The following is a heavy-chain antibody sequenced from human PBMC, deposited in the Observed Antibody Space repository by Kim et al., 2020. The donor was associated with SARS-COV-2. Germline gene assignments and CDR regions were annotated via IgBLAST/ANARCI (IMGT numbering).Heavy chain of an antibody. V-gene: IGHV3-23*01. CDR3: AKDHPSYGWPAFDS. J-gene: IGHJ4*02. CDR2: INNGGTP. Sequence: GGSLRLSCVASGFTFTSRAMSWVHQSPVKVLEWVASINNGGTPYYANSVKGRFTISRDITKDTLYLQMNSLRADDTALYYCAKDHPSYGWPAFDSWCQGT. D-gene: IGHD5-18*01. CDR1: GFTFTSRA.